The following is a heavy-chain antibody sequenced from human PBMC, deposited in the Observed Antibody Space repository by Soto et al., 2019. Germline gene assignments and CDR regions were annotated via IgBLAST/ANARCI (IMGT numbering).Heavy chain of an antibody. V-gene: IGHV1-18*01. CDR1: DYTFTNYG. J-gene: IGHJ6*02. D-gene: IGHD3-3*01. CDR2: IGAYNGNT. CDR3: ASGPFKASFGVVITQSYGMDV. Sequence: ASVKVSCKASDYTFTNYGFNWVRQAPGQGLEWMGRIGAYNGNTNYAQKFQGRVTMTTDTSTNTAYMELRSLRSDDTAMYYCASGPFKASFGVVITQSYGMDVWGRGTTVTVSS.